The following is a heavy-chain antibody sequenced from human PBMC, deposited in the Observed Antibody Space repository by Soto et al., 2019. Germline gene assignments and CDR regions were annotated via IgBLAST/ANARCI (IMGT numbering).Heavy chain of an antibody. CDR1: GGSISSSSYY. CDR2: IYYSGST. Sequence: SETLSLTCTVSGGSISSSSYYWGWIRQPPGKGLEWIGSIYYSGSTYYNPSLKSRVTISVDTSKNQFSLKLSSVTAADTAVYYCAAILTYYYYYYMDVWGKGTTVTVSS. CDR3: AAILTYYYYYYMDV. J-gene: IGHJ6*03. D-gene: IGHD2-8*02. V-gene: IGHV4-39*01.